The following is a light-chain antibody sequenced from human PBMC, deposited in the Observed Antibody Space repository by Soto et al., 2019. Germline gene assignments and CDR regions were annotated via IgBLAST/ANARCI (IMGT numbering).Light chain of an antibody. Sequence: QSVLTQPASVSGSPGQSITISCTGTSSDIGGYNYVSWYQQHPGNAPKLIIYDVTNRPSGVSNRFSGSKSGDTASLTISGSLAEDEAAYYCSSYTSSTTLRIFGGGTKVTVL. CDR3: SSYTSSTTLRI. CDR2: DVT. CDR1: SSDIGGYNY. J-gene: IGLJ2*01. V-gene: IGLV2-14*01.